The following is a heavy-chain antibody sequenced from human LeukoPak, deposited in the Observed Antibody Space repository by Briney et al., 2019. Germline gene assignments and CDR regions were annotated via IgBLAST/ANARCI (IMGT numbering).Heavy chain of an antibody. J-gene: IGHJ4*02. CDR3: ARGPGQQLVRALRY. V-gene: IGHV1-8*01. CDR2: MNPNSGNT. CDR1: GYTFTSYD. D-gene: IGHD6-13*01. Sequence: ASVKVSCKASGYTFTSYDINWVRQATGQGLEWMGWMNPNSGNTGYAQKFQGRVTMTRNTSISTAYMELSSLRSEDTAVYYCARGPGQQLVRALRYWGQGTLVTVSS.